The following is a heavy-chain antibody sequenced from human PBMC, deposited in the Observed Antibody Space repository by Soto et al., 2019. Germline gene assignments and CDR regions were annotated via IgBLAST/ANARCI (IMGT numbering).Heavy chain of an antibody. Sequence: LRLSCAASGFTFTRYSMNWVRQAPGKGLEWVSSISSTTNYIYYGGSMKGRFTISRDNAKNSLYLEMNSLRAEDTAVYYCARESEDLTSNFDYWGQGTLVTVSS. V-gene: IGHV3-21*06. CDR1: GFTFTRYS. CDR2: ISSTTNYI. J-gene: IGHJ4*02. CDR3: ARESEDLTSNFDY.